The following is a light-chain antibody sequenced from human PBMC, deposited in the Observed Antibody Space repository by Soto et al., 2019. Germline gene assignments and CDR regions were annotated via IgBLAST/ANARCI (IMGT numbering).Light chain of an antibody. CDR3: LQTFNTHIT. J-gene: IGKJ4*01. CDR2: SSS. V-gene: IGKV1-39*01. CDR1: QNIADY. Sequence: DIQMTQSPSSLSASAGDTVTITCRASQNIADYLSWYQQTPGKAPKLLIYSSSIRHDGVSSRFSGDGSGTAFTLTITGLQPEDFATYYCLQTFNTHITFGGGTTVEVK.